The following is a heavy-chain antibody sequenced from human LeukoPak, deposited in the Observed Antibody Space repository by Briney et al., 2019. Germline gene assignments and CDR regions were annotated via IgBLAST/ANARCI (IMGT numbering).Heavy chain of an antibody. Sequence: GGSLRLSCAASGFTVSSNYLSWVRQAPGKGLEWVSVIYSGGTTDYADSVKGRFTISRDNSKNTVYLQMNSLRAEDTAVYYCARVAGDYFDYWGQGTLVTVSS. CDR1: GFTVSSNY. V-gene: IGHV3-53*01. J-gene: IGHJ4*02. CDR3: ARVAGDYFDY. CDR2: IYSGGTT. D-gene: IGHD3-16*01.